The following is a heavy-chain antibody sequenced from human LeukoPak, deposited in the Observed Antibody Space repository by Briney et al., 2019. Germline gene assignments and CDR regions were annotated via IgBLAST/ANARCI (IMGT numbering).Heavy chain of an antibody. CDR2: IYHSGST. Sequence: SETLSLTCAVSGGSISSSNWWSWVRQPPGKGLEWIGEIYHSGSTNYNPSLKSRVTISVDKSKNQFSLKLSSVTAADTAVYYCARLTMVRGVITRWFDPWGQGTLVTVSS. D-gene: IGHD3-10*01. CDR1: GGSISSSNW. V-gene: IGHV4-4*02. CDR3: ARLTMVRGVITRWFDP. J-gene: IGHJ5*02.